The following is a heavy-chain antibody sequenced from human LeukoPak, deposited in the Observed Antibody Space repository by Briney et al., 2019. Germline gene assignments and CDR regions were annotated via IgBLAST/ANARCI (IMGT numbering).Heavy chain of an antibody. CDR1: GYSISSCYY. CDR3: ASAVEVIRFDY. V-gene: IGHV4-38-2*01. D-gene: IGHD3-22*01. Sequence: PSETLSLTCAVSGYSISSCYYWGWIRQPPGKGLEWIGSIYHSGSTYYNPSLKSRVTISVDTSKNQFSLKLSSVTAADTAVYYCASAVEVIRFDYWGQGTLVTVSS. J-gene: IGHJ4*02. CDR2: IYHSGST.